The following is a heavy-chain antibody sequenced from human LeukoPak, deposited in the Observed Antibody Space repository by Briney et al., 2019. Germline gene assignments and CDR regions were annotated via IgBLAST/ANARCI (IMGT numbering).Heavy chain of an antibody. CDR3: ARRNYFDSTGYFDS. J-gene: IGHJ4*02. V-gene: IGHV4-4*01. D-gene: IGHD3-22*01. Sequence: SWVRQSPGKGLEWIGEIHRSGSTNYNPSLKSRVTMSLDKSKNQFSLKLTSVTAADTAVYFCARRNYFDSTGYFDSWGRGTLVTVSS. CDR2: IHRSGST.